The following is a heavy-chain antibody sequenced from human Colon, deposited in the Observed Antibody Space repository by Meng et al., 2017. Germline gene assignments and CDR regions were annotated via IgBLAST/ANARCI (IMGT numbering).Heavy chain of an antibody. J-gene: IGHJ5*02. Sequence: GESLKISCAASGFNFNTVAMMWVRRAPGKGLEWVANITGDGNQTFYTESVRGRFTTSRDNSKDTVFLHLNSLKAEDTALYYCAKGVENDMVDWFDPWGQGTRVTVSS. CDR1: GFNFNTVA. CDR3: AKGVENDMVDWFDP. V-gene: IGHV3-23*01. CDR2: ITGDGNQT. D-gene: IGHD3-10*01.